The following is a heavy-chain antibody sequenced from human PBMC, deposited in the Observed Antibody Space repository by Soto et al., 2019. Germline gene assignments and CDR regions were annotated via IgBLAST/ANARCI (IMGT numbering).Heavy chain of an antibody. CDR2: MFHSGST. V-gene: IGHV4-4*02. Sequence: QVQLQESGPGLVKPSGTLSLTCVVSGASISDSHWWTWVRQPPGKGLEWIGEMFHSGSTNYNPTLKSRVTLSKDKSRDQFSLNLNSVTAAATAVYYCANNNDYAIDAWGQGTTVTVSS. J-gene: IGHJ6*02. CDR1: GASISDSHW. CDR3: ANNNDYAIDA. D-gene: IGHD1-20*01.